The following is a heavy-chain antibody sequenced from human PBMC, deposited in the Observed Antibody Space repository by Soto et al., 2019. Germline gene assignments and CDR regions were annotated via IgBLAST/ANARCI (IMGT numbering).Heavy chain of an antibody. Sequence: EVQLVESGGGLVQPGRSLRLSCAASGFTFDDYAMHWVRQAPGKGLEWVSGISWNSGSIGYADSVKGRFTISRDNAKNSLYLQMNSLRAEDTALYYCAKGAVTTVLYYFDYWGQGTLVTVSS. D-gene: IGHD4-17*01. J-gene: IGHJ4*02. CDR1: GFTFDDYA. V-gene: IGHV3-9*01. CDR3: AKGAVTTVLYYFDY. CDR2: ISWNSGSI.